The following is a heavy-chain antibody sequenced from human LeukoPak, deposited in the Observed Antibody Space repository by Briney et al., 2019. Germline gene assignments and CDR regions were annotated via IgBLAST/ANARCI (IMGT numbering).Heavy chain of an antibody. V-gene: IGHV3-9*01. D-gene: IGHD3-16*02. J-gene: IGHJ4*02. CDR1: GFTFDDYA. Sequence: PGGSLRLSCAASGFTFDDYAMHWVRQAPGKGLEWVSGISWNSGSIGYADSVKGRFTISRDNSKNTLYLQMNSLRAEDTAVYYCAKPLRLGELSLYSFDYWGQGTLVTVSS. CDR2: ISWNSGSI. CDR3: AKPLRLGELSLYSFDY.